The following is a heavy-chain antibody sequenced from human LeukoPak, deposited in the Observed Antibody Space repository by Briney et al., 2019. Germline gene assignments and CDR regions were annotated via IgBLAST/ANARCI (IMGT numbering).Heavy chain of an antibody. CDR1: GGSFSGYY. V-gene: IGHV4-34*01. D-gene: IGHD1-14*01. J-gene: IGHJ4*02. CDR3: ARRHNVGFDY. CDR2: INHSGST. Sequence: SETLSLACAVYGGSFSGYYWSWIRQPPGKGLEWIGEINHSGSTNYNPSLKSRVTISVDTSKNQFSLKLSSVTAADTAVYYCARRHNVGFDYWGQGTLVTVSS.